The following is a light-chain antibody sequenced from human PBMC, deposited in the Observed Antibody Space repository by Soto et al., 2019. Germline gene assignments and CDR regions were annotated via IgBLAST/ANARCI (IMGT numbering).Light chain of an antibody. CDR3: QSYDISLSAWV. J-gene: IGLJ3*02. Sequence: QSVLTQPPSVSGAPGQRVTMSCTGSSSNIGAGYDVQWFQQLPGTAPRLLIYGNINRLSGVPARFSGSKSGTSASLAITGLQAEDEADYYCQSYDISLSAWVFGGGTKLPS. CDR2: GNI. V-gene: IGLV1-40*01. CDR1: SSNIGAGYD.